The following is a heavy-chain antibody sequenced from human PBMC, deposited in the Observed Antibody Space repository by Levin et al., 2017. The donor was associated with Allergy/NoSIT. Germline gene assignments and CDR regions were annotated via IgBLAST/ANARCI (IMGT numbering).Heavy chain of an antibody. CDR2: IYYSGST. CDR3: ATADYGDDGAEYFQH. J-gene: IGHJ1*01. CDR1: GGSISSYY. Sequence: SCTVSGGSISSYYWSWIRQPPGKGLEWIGYIYYSGSTNYNPSLKSRVTISVDTSKNQFSLKLSSVTAADTAVYYCATADYGDDGAEYFQHWGQGTLVTVSS. D-gene: IGHD4-17*01. V-gene: IGHV4-59*01.